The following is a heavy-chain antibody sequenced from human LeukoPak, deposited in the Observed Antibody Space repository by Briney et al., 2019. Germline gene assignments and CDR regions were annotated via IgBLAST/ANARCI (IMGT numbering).Heavy chain of an antibody. CDR1: GYTFTSYG. Sequence: ASVRVSCKASGYTFTSYGISWVRQAPGQGLEWMGWISAYNGNTNYAQKLQGRVTMTTDTSTSTAYMELRSLRSDDTAVYYCARDLRSTTDFDYWGQGTLVTVSS. D-gene: IGHD1-1*01. CDR3: ARDLRSTTDFDY. CDR2: ISAYNGNT. V-gene: IGHV1-18*01. J-gene: IGHJ4*02.